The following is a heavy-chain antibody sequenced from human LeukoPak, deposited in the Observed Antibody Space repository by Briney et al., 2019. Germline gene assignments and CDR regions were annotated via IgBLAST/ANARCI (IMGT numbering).Heavy chain of an antibody. J-gene: IGHJ4*02. CDR2: ISSSTYT. D-gene: IGHD1-26*01. CDR3: ARISGSYVFDY. Sequence: GGSLRLSCAASGFTFSDYYMSWIRQAPGKGPEWVSYISSSTYTNYADSVKGRFTISRDNAKNSMYLQMNSLRAEDTAVYYCARISGSYVFDYWGQGTLVTVSS. CDR1: GFTFSDYY. V-gene: IGHV3-11*03.